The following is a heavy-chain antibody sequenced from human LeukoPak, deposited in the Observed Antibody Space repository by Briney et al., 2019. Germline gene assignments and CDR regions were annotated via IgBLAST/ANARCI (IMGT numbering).Heavy chain of an antibody. Sequence: GSLRLSCAASGFTFSSYWMNWVRQAPGKGLEWLAIVKHDGSETHYVDSVRGRFTISKDSARPSVYLQMNSLRAEDTAVYYCAGGSGYLAPHWGQGTLVTV. CDR3: AGGSGYLAPH. CDR1: GFTFSSYW. J-gene: IGHJ4*02. D-gene: IGHD3-22*01. V-gene: IGHV3-7*04. CDR2: VKHDGSET.